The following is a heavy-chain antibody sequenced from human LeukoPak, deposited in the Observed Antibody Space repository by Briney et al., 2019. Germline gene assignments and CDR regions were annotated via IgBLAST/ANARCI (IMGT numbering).Heavy chain of an antibody. CDR2: ISYDGSNQ. CDR3: AGSVYTSGWNYFDY. J-gene: IGHJ4*02. Sequence: PGRSLRLSCAASGFTFSFYAMHWVRQAPGKGLEWVASISYDGSNQYYADSVKGRFTISRDNSRNTLYLQMNSLRAEDTAVYYCAGSVYTSGWNYFDYWGQGTLVTVSS. V-gene: IGHV3-30*04. CDR1: GFTFSFYA. D-gene: IGHD6-19*01.